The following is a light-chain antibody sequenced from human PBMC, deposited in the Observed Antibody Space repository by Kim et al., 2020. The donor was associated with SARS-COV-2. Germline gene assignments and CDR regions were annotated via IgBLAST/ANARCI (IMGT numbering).Light chain of an antibody. J-gene: IGKJ4*01. CDR2: KAS. CDR3: QQYDSYSVT. V-gene: IGKV1-5*03. Sequence: DIQLTQSPSTLSASMGDRVTITCRASQSIESWLAWYQQKPGKAPNLLIFKASDLESGVPSRFSGSGSGTEFTLTISRLQPDDFATYYCQQYDSYSVTFGGGTKVDIK. CDR1: QSIESW.